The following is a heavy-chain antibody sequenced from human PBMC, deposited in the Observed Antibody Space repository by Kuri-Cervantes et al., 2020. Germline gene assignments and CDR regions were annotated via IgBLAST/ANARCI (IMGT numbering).Heavy chain of an antibody. J-gene: IGHJ3*02. D-gene: IGHD5-18*01. V-gene: IGHV3-30*01. Sequence: SLKISCAASGFTFSSYAMHWVRQAPGKGLEWVAVISYDGSNKYYADSVKGRFTISRDNSKNTLYLQMNSLRAEDTAVYYCARELTAMVTSGAFDIWGQGTMVTVSS. CDR2: ISYDGSNK. CDR3: ARELTAMVTSGAFDI. CDR1: GFTFSSYA.